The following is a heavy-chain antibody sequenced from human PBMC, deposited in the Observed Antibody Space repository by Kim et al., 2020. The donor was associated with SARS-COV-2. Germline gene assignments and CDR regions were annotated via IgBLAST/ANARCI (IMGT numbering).Heavy chain of an antibody. V-gene: IGHV4-59*01. D-gene: IGHD2-2*02. Sequence: LKSRVTISLDTSKNQFSLKLSSVTAADTAVYYCARVGIVVVPAAISWFDPWGQGTLVTVSS. CDR3: ARVGIVVVPAAISWFDP. J-gene: IGHJ5*02.